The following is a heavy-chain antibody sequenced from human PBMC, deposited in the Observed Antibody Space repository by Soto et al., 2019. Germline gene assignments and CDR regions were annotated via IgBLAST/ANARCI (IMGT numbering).Heavy chain of an antibody. CDR1: GFTFSSYA. V-gene: IGHV3-23*01. J-gene: IGHJ4*02. CDR3: AKGTTLNFDY. CDR2: ISASGGST. Sequence: EVQLLESGGGLVQPGGSLKLSCAASGFTFSSYAMSWVRQAPGKGLEWVSGISASGGSTYYADSVKGRFTISRDNSKNTLYLQMNSLRAEDTAVYYCAKGTTLNFDYWGQGTLVTVSS. D-gene: IGHD4-17*01.